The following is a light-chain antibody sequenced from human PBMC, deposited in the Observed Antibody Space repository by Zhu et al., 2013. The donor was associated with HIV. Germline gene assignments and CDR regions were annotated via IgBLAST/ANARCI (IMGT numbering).Light chain of an antibody. CDR2: KAS. CDR3: QQYESLWT. V-gene: IGKV1-17*01. CDR1: QGIRND. Sequence: DIQMTQSPSSLSASVGDRVTITCRASQGIRNDLGWYQQKPGTAPRLLIYKASTLESGVPSRFSGSGSATEFTLTISRLQPDDFATYYCQQYESLWTFGPGTKVEIK. J-gene: IGKJ1*01.